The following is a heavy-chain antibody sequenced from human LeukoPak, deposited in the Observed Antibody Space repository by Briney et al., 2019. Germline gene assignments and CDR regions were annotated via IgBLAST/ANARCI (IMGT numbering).Heavy chain of an antibody. CDR2: ISGSGGST. CDR1: GFTLSSYA. V-gene: IGHV3-23*01. Sequence: PGGSLRLSCAASGFTLSSYAMSWVRQAPGKGLEWVSGISGSGGSTYYADSVKGRFTISRDNSKNTLYLRMNSLRAEDTAVYYCAKGSTSWYAGPSDYWGQGTLATVSS. J-gene: IGHJ4*02. CDR3: AKGSTSWYAGPSDY. D-gene: IGHD6-13*01.